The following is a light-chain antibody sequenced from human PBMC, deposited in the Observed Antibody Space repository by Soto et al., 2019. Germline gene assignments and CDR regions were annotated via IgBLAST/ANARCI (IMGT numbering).Light chain of an antibody. CDR2: DAY. CDR1: QSYRCL. CDR3: QQLHMCPLT. Sequence: EVVLTQSPVTLSLSPGETATLSCRASQSYRCLLYWYQQKPGQAPRLLIYDAYNRATGIPPRFSGSGSGTEFTLTIRSLEPEDSAVYYCQQLHMCPLTFGEGTQLEIK. V-gene: IGKV3-11*01. J-gene: IGKJ5*01.